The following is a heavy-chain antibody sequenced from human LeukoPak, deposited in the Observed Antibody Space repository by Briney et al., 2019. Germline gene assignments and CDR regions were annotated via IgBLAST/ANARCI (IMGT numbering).Heavy chain of an antibody. CDR1: GVTFSSYW. CDR2: IKEDGSEK. V-gene: IGHV3-7*03. D-gene: IGHD7-27*01. J-gene: IGHJ4*02. Sequence: GGSLRLSCAASGVTFSSYWMSWVRQAPGKGLEWVANIKEDGSEKYYVDSVKGRFTISGDNSKNTLYLQMNSLRAEDTAVYYCAKDGPTGDTAGGFDYWGQGTLVTVSS. CDR3: AKDGPTGDTAGGFDY.